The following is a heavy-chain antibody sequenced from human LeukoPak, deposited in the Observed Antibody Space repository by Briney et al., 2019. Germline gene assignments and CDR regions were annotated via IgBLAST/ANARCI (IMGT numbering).Heavy chain of an antibody. J-gene: IGHJ6*03. Sequence: PSETLSLTCGLSGYPISSGYYWGWIRQPPGKGLEWIGSIYHSGSTYYNPSLKSRVTISVDTSKNQLTLTLRSVTAAGTAVYYCDRNYDFWSGYYTAPVHYYYYMDVWGKGTTVTVSS. CDR3: DRNYDFWSGYYTAPVHYYYYMDV. CDR2: IYHSGST. CDR1: GYPISSGYY. D-gene: IGHD3-3*01. V-gene: IGHV4-38-2*01.